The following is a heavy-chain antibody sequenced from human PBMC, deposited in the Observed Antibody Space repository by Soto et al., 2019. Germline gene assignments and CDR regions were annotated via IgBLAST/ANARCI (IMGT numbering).Heavy chain of an antibody. V-gene: IGHV1-3*01. Sequence: GASVKVSCKASGDTFTSYAMDWVRQAPGQRLEWMGWINAGNGNTKYSQKFQGRVTITRDTSASTDYMELSSLRSEDTAVYYCARRSLVAGTGYFDYWGQGTLVTVSS. CDR1: GDTFTSYA. J-gene: IGHJ4*02. D-gene: IGHD6-19*01. CDR3: ARRSLVAGTGYFDY. CDR2: INAGNGNT.